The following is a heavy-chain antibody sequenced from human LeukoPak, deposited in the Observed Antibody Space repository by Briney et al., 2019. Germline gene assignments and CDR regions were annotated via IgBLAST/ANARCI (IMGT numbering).Heavy chain of an antibody. V-gene: IGHV1-8*01. Sequence: ASVRVSCKASGYTFINNDINWVRQAPGQGLEWMAWIDPKNGNRGYAQNFQGRVTMTTDTSISTAYMELSSLRSEDTAVYYCARSHTRKGFCGGGRCYPAVWWFDPWGQGTLVTVSS. D-gene: IGHD2-15*01. J-gene: IGHJ5*02. CDR1: GYTFINND. CDR2: IDPKNGNR. CDR3: ARSHTRKGFCGGGRCYPAVWWFDP.